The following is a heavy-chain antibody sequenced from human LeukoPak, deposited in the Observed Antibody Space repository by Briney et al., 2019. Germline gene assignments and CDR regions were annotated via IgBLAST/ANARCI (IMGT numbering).Heavy chain of an antibody. V-gene: IGHV3-43D*03. Sequence: GGSLRLSCAASGFTFDDYAMHWVRQAPGKGLEWVSLISWDGGSTYYADSVKGRFTISRDNSKNSLYLQMNSLRAEDTALYYCAKDDRGAVASHYGMDVWGQGTTVTVSS. CDR1: GFTFDDYA. D-gene: IGHD6-19*01. CDR2: ISWDGGST. J-gene: IGHJ6*02. CDR3: AKDDRGAVASHYGMDV.